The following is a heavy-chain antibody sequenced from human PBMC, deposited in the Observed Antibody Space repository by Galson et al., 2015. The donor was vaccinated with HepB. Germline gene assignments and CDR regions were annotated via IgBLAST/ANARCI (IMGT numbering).Heavy chain of an antibody. CDR2: IGTAGDP. D-gene: IGHD4-17*01. CDR3: ARVSGDYYFDY. J-gene: IGHJ4*02. V-gene: IGHV3-13*05. Sequence: SLRLSCAASGFTFSSYDMHWVRQATGKGLEWVSAIGTAGDPYYPGSVKGRFTISRHNSKNTLYLQMNSLRAEDTAVYYCARVSGDYYFDYWGQGTLVTVSS. CDR1: GFTFSSYD.